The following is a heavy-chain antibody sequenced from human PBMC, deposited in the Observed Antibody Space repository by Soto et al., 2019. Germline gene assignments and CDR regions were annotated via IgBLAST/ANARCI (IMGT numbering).Heavy chain of an antibody. CDR2: IKQDGSEK. D-gene: IGHD3-22*01. J-gene: IGHJ4*02. CDR1: GFTFSSYW. V-gene: IGHV3-7*01. CDR3: ARSRRYYYDSSGYYGY. Sequence: PGGSLRLSCAASGFTFSSYWMSWVRQAPGKGLEWVANIKQDGSEKYYVDSVKGRFTISRDNAKNSLYLQMNSLRTEDTAVYYCARSRRYYYDSSGYYGYWGQGTLVTVS.